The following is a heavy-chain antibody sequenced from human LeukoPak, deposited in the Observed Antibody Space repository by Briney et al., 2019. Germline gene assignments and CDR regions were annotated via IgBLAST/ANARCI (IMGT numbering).Heavy chain of an antibody. CDR3: ARGGSGRWYYYYMDV. V-gene: IGHV4-4*07. Sequence: SETLSLTCTVSGGSLSSYYWSWIRQPPGKGLEWIGRIYTSGSTNYNPSLKSRVTMSVDTSKNQFSLKLSSVTAADTAVYYCARGGSGRWYYYYMDVWGKGTTVTISS. D-gene: IGHD3-10*01. J-gene: IGHJ6*03. CDR2: IYTSGST. CDR1: GGSLSSYY.